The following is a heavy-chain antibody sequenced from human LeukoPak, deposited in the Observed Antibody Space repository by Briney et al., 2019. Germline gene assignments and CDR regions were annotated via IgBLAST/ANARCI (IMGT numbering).Heavy chain of an antibody. V-gene: IGHV4-4*02. CDR2: IYHSGST. J-gene: IGHJ3*02. CDR3: ARQERITMVRGVIIPDDAFDI. D-gene: IGHD3-10*01. Sequence: SETLSLTCAVSGGSISSSNWWSWMRQPPGKGLEWIGEIYHSGSTNYNPSLKSRVTISVDTSKNQFSLKLSSVTAADTAVYYCARQERITMVRGVIIPDDAFDIWGQGTMVTVSS. CDR1: GGSISSSNW.